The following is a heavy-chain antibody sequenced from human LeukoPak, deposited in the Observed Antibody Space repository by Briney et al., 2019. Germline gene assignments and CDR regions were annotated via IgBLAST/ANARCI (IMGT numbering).Heavy chain of an antibody. V-gene: IGHV1-2*02. D-gene: IGHD3-3*01. J-gene: IGHJ4*02. CDR3: ARDPFLEWLPGSPFDY. CDR2: INPNSGGT. Sequence: ASVTVSCKASGYTFTGYYMHWVRQAPGQGLEWMGWINPNSGGTNYAHKFQGRVTMTRDTAISTDYMELRSLRSDDAAVYYCARDPFLEWLPGSPFDYWGQGTLVTVSS. CDR1: GYTFTGYY.